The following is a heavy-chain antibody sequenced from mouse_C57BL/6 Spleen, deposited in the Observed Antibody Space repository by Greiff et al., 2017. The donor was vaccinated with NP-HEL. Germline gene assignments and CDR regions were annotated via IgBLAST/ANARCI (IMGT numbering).Heavy chain of an antibody. J-gene: IGHJ4*01. D-gene: IGHD1-1*01. CDR2: INPNNGGT. Sequence: EVQLQQSGPELVKPGASVKISCKASGYTFTDYYMNWVKQSHGKSLEWIGDINPNNGGTSYNQKFKGKATLTVDKSSSTAYMELRSLTSEDSAVYYCARRGYYYGSSYVGAMDYWGQGTSVTVSS. CDR1: GYTFTDYY. CDR3: ARRGYYYGSSYVGAMDY. V-gene: IGHV1-26*01.